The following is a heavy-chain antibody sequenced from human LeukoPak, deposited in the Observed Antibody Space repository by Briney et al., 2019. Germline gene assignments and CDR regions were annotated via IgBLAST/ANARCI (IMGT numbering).Heavy chain of an antibody. J-gene: IGHJ4*02. D-gene: IGHD6-19*01. CDR1: GGSFSGYY. CDR2: INHSGST. V-gene: IGHV4-34*01. CDR3: ASTVAGFGEDY. Sequence: PSETLSLTCAVYGGSFSGYYWSWIRQPPGKGLEWIGEINHSGSTNYNPSLKSRVTISVDTSKNQFSLKLSSVTAADTAVYYCASTVAGFGEDYWGQGTLVTVSS.